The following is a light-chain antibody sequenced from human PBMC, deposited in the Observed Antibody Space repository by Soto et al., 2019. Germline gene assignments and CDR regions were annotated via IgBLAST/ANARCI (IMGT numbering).Light chain of an antibody. CDR2: SAS. CDR1: QSISTN. CDR3: QQRINWPQRT. V-gene: IGKV3-15*01. Sequence: EIVMTQSPVTLSVSPGESAALSCRASQSISTNLAWYQQKPGQAPRLLIYSASSRATGLPARFSGSGSGTDFTLTITGLHPEDFAVYYCQQRINWPQRTVGGGTKVDIK. J-gene: IGKJ4*01.